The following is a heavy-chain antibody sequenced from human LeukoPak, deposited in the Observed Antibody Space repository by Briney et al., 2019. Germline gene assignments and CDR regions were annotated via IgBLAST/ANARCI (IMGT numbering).Heavy chain of an antibody. CDR2: IYTSGST. D-gene: IGHD6-13*01. CDR3: ARDRRINIAAAAHDGRFDP. CDR1: GGSISSYY. V-gene: IGHV4-4*07. J-gene: IGHJ5*02. Sequence: SETLSLTCTVSGGSISSYYWSWIRQPAGKGLEWIGRIYTSGSTNYNPSLKSRVTMSVDTSKNQFSLKLSSVTAADTAVYYCARDRRINIAAAAHDGRFDPWGQGTLVTVSS.